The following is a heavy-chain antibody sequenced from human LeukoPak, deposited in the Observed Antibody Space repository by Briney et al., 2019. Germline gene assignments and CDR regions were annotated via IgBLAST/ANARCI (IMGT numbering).Heavy chain of an antibody. V-gene: IGHV3-33*03. Sequence: GGSLRLSCAASGFTFSSYGMHWVRQAPGKGLEWVAVIWYDGSNKYYADSVKGRFTISRDNAKNSLYLQMNSLRADDTAIYYCARTFEIWGQGTMVTVSS. CDR3: ARTFEI. J-gene: IGHJ3*02. CDR1: GFTFSSYG. CDR2: IWYDGSNK.